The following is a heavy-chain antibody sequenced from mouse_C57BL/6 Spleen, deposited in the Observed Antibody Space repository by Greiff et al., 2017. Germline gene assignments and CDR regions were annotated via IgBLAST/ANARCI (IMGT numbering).Heavy chain of an antibody. V-gene: IGHV1-55*01. CDR1: GYTFTSYW. J-gene: IGHJ2*01. Sequence: QVQLKQPGAELVKPGASVKMSCKASGYTFTSYWITWVKQRPGQGLEWIGDIYPGSGSTNYNEKFKSKATLTVDTAASTAYMQLSSLTSEDSAVYYCARDSSDYVDYGGQGTTLTVSS. D-gene: IGHD3-2*02. CDR2: IYPGSGST. CDR3: ARDSSDYVDY.